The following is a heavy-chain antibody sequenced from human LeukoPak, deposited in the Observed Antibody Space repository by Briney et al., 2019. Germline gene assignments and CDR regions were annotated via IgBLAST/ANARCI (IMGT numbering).Heavy chain of an antibody. V-gene: IGHV3-23*01. CDR2: INPSGDDT. CDR1: GFTFSSSA. Sequence: PGGSLRLSCAASGFTFSSSAMSWVRQAPGKGLEWVSAINPSGDDTYYAESVRGRFTISRDNSKNTVYLQMNSLRAEDTAAYYCARQRGYCSSGSCYFDYWGQGTLVTVSS. CDR3: ARQRGYCSSGSCYFDY. J-gene: IGHJ4*02. D-gene: IGHD2-15*01.